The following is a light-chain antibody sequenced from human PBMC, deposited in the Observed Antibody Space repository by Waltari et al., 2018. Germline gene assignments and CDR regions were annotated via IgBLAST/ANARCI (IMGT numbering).Light chain of an antibody. CDR1: PSVYRS. J-gene: IGKJ1*01. Sequence: EIVLTQSPGTLSLSPGERATLSCRASPSVYRSLAWYQQKPGQAPRLLIYGASGRATGIPDRFSGSGSGTDFSLTISRLEPEDFAVYYCQHYVSLPVTFGQGTKVEIK. V-gene: IGKV3-20*01. CDR2: GAS. CDR3: QHYVSLPVT.